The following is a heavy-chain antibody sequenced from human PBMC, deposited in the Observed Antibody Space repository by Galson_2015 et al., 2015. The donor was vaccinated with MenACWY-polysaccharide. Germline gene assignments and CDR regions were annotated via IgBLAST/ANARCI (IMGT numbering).Heavy chain of an antibody. CDR2: IWHDGHVK. Sequence: SLRLSCAASGFTLSHYGMHWVRQAPGRGLEWVAVIWHDGHVKYYADSVKGRFTISRDHSRSTLYLEMNSLRVEDTAVYYCARDKGQEAPMDVWGKGTTVIVSS. J-gene: IGHJ6*03. V-gene: IGHV3-33*01. CDR1: GFTLSHYG. CDR3: ARDKGQEAPMDV.